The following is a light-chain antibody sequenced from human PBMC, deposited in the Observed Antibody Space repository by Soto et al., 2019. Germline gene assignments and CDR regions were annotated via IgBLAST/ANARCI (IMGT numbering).Light chain of an antibody. CDR2: LGS. CDR3: MQALQTPWT. J-gene: IGKJ1*01. V-gene: IGKV2-28*01. CDR1: QSLLHSNGNTY. Sequence: DIVMTQSPLSLPVTPGEPASISCRSSQSLLHSNGNTYLDWYLQKPVQSPQLLIYLGSNRASGVPDRFSGSGSGTDFTLKISRVEAEDVGIYYCMQALQTPWTCGQGTKVEIK.